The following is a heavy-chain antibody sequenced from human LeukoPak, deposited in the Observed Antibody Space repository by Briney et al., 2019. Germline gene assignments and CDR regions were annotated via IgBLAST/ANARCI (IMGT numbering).Heavy chain of an antibody. D-gene: IGHD3-3*01. CDR3: ARLWSGLRPPDY. V-gene: IGHV4-30-4*01. CDR1: GGSISTGDYY. J-gene: IGHJ4*02. Sequence: SQTLSLTCTVSGGSISTGDYYWSWIRQPPGKGLEWIGYIYYTGSTYYNPSLKSRVTISVVTSKSQFSLRLNSVTAADTSVYYCARLWSGLRPPDYWGQGTLVTVSS. CDR2: IYYTGST.